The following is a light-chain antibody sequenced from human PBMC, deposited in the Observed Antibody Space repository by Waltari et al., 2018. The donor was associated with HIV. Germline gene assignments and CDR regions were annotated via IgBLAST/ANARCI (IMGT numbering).Light chain of an antibody. CDR3: LQYDRLPYI. J-gene: IGKJ2*01. CDR2: EAA. CDR1: QSIKKN. Sequence: DLQMTQSPSSVSASVGDRIRNTCHASQSIKKNLNWFQQKSGKAPQLLIYEAATLEAGVPSRFRGSGSGTDFSLTIVNLQPEDCGIYYCLQYDRLPYIFGQGTTV. V-gene: IGKV1-33*01.